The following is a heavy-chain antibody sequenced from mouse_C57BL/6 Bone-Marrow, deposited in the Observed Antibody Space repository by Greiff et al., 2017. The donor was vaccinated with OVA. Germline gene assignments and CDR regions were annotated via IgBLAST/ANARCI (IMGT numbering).Heavy chain of an antibody. CDR3: ARFYDYDAWFAY. Sequence: QVQLQQPGAELVKPGASVKLSCKASGYTFTSYWMHWVKQRPGRGLEWIGDIYPGSGSTNYNEKFKSKATLTVDTSSSTAYMQLSSLTSEDSAVYYCARFYDYDAWFAYWGQGTLVTVSA. V-gene: IGHV1-55*01. J-gene: IGHJ3*01. D-gene: IGHD2-4*01. CDR2: IYPGSGST. CDR1: GYTFTSYW.